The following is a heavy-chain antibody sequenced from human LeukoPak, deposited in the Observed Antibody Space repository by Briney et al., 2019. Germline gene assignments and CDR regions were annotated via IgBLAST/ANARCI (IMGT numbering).Heavy chain of an antibody. CDR3: ARERQNKDFWSGGDY. J-gene: IGHJ4*02. D-gene: IGHD3-3*01. CDR2: ISYDGSNK. Sequence: GGSLRLSCAASGFTFSSYAMHWVRQAPDKGLEWVAVISYDGSNKYYADSVKGRFTISRDNAKNSLYLQMNTLRPEDTAVYYCARERQNKDFWSGGDYWGQGTLVTVSS. CDR1: GFTFSSYA. V-gene: IGHV3-30-3*01.